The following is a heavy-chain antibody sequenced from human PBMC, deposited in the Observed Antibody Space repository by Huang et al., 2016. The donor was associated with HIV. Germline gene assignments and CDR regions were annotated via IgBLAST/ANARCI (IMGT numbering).Heavy chain of an antibody. V-gene: IGHV3-21*01. CDR2: ISPSISFI. D-gene: IGHD6-13*01. CDR1: GFSLDSYN. Sequence: EVQLVESGGGLVKPGGSLRLSCAASGFSLDSYNLYWVRQTTGKVLQWVSSISPSISFIDYADSVKGRFSISRDNAKNSLYLQMNNLRGEDTAVYYCARDRGQQLSPFDSWGQGTLVTVSS. J-gene: IGHJ4*02. CDR3: ARDRGQQLSPFDS.